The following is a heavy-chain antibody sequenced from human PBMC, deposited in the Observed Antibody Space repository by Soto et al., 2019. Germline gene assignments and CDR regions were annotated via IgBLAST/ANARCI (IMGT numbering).Heavy chain of an antibody. CDR1: GFTLSDYD. CDR2: IRGDGGAT. Sequence: DVHLLESGGDLVQPGGSLRLSCVASGFTLSDYDMGWVRQAPGKGLEWVSLIRGDGGATYYARSLEGRLTISRDTSENTLYLQMNSLRAEATALYYCAKDRRGGEYPAFDLWGQGTLVTVSS. J-gene: IGHJ3*01. CDR3: AKDRRGGEYPAFDL. V-gene: IGHV3-23*01. D-gene: IGHD2-21*01.